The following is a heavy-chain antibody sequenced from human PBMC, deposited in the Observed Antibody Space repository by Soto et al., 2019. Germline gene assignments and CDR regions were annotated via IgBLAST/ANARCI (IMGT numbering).Heavy chain of an antibody. V-gene: IGHV1-2*02. J-gene: IGHJ3*01. CDR1: GHTFTGDY. CDR3: AKEIGPFDF. Sequence: ASVKLSCKTSGHTFTGDYLHWVRQAPGQGLEWMGWINPNSGATKFAQKFQGRVTMTWDTSISTAYMELSSLRSGDTAVYYCAKEIGPFDFWGQGTMVTVSS. D-gene: IGHD2-21*01. CDR2: INPNSGAT.